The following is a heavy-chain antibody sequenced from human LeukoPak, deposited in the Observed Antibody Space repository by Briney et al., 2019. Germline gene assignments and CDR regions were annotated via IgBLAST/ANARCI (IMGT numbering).Heavy chain of an antibody. Sequence: SETLSLTCTVSGGSISSYYWSWVRQPPGKGLEWIGYIYYSGSSNYNPSLKSRVTISVDTSKNQFSLKLSSVTAADTAVYYCARDGYYYDSSGYYAFDIWGQGTMVTVSS. CDR1: GGSISSYY. D-gene: IGHD3-22*01. V-gene: IGHV4-59*01. CDR3: ARDGYYYDSSGYYAFDI. J-gene: IGHJ3*02. CDR2: IYYSGSS.